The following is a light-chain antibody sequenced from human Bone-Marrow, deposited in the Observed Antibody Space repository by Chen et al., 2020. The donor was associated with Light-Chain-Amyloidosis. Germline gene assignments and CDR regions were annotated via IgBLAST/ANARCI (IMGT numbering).Light chain of an antibody. J-gene: IGLJ3*02. CDR1: NIGSTS. V-gene: IGLV3-21*02. Sequence: SYVLTQPSSGSVAPGQTAPIACGGNNIGSTSVHWYQQTPGHAPLLVVYDDRDRPSGIPDRLSGSNSGNTATLTISRVEAGDEADYYCQVWDRSSDRPVFGGGTKLTVL. CDR3: QVWDRSSDRPV. CDR2: DDR.